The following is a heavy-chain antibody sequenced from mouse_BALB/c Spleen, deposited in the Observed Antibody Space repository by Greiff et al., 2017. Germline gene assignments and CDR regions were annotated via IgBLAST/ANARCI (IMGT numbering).Heavy chain of an antibody. CDR3: ARSGVRSWFAY. D-gene: IGHD2-14*01. CDR2: IDPANGNT. V-gene: IGHV14-3*02. J-gene: IGHJ3*01. CDR1: GFNITDTY. Sequence: VQLQQSGAELVKPGASVKLSCTASGFNITDTYMHWVKQRPEQGLEWIGRIDPANGNTKDDPKFQGKATITADTSSNTAYLQLSSLTSEDTAVYYCARSGVRSWFAYWGQGTLVTVSA.